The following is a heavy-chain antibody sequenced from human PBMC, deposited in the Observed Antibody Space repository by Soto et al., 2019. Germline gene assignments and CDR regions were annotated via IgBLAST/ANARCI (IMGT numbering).Heavy chain of an antibody. Sequence: GGSLRLSCAASGFTFSSYWMSWVRQAPGKGLEWVANIKQDGSEKYYVDSVKGRFTISRDNAKNSLYLQMNSLRAEDTAVYYCASLLRVCDWSNKRAEFDIWGQGIRVNVAS. CDR1: GFTFSSYW. D-gene: IGHD3-9*01. CDR3: ASLLRVCDWSNKRAEFDI. CDR2: IKQDGSEK. V-gene: IGHV3-7*01. J-gene: IGHJ3*02.